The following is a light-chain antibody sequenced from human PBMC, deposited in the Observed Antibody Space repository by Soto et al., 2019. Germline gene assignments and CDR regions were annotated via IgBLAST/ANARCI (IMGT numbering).Light chain of an antibody. CDR2: ASD. J-gene: IGLJ1*01. V-gene: IGLV1-51*01. CDR3: GSWDGSLNTYV. CDR1: SSNIGNYY. Sequence: QSVLTQPPSVSAAPGQKVTISCSGGSSNIGNYYVSWYQQLPGVAPKLLIFASDKRPSGIPDRFSGSQSGASGTLDITGLKTGDEADYYCGSWDGSLNTYVFGTGTKLTVL.